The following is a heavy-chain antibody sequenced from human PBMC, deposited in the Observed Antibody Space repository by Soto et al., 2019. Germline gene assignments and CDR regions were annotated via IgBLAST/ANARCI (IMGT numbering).Heavy chain of an antibody. V-gene: IGHV6-1*01. Sequence: SETLSLTCAISGDSVSSNSAAWNWIRQSPSRGLEWLGRTYYRSKWYNDYAVSVKSRITINPDTSENQFSLQLNSVTPEDSAVYYCARAGIAAIAARPSYYYYMDVWGKGTTVTVSS. CDR2: TYYRSKWYN. D-gene: IGHD6-6*01. J-gene: IGHJ6*03. CDR1: GDSVSSNSAA. CDR3: ARAGIAAIAARPSYYYYMDV.